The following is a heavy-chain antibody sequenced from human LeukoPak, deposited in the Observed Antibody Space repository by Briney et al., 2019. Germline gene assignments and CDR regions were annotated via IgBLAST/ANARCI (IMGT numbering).Heavy chain of an antibody. J-gene: IGHJ5*02. CDR1: GGSISSGGYS. D-gene: IGHD4-17*01. V-gene: IGHV4-30-2*01. Sequence: IPSETLSLTCAVSGGSISSGGYSWSWIRQPPGKGLEWIGYIYHSGSTYYNPSLKSRVTISVDRSKNQFSLKLSSVTAADTAVYYCARGGDYGDYLAWFDPWGQGTLVTVSS. CDR2: IYHSGST. CDR3: ARGGDYGDYLAWFDP.